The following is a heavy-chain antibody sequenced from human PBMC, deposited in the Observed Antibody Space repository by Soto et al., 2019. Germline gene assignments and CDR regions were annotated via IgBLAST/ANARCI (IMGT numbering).Heavy chain of an antibody. Sequence: ASVKVSCKASGYTFTSYAMHWVRQAPGQRLEWMGWINAGNGNTKYSQKFQGRVTITRDTSASTAYMELSSLRSEDTAVYYCARVGYSSGPTLNYYFDYWGQGTLVTVSS. V-gene: IGHV1-3*01. J-gene: IGHJ4*02. CDR1: GYTFTSYA. CDR2: INAGNGNT. CDR3: ARVGYSSGPTLNYYFDY. D-gene: IGHD6-19*01.